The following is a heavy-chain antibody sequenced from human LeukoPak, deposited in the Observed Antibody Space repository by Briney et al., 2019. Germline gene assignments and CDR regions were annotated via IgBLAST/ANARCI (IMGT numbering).Heavy chain of an antibody. D-gene: IGHD3-22*01. J-gene: IGHJ6*03. Sequence: SETLSLTCAVYGGSFSGYYWSWIRQPPGKGLEWIGEINHSGSTNYNPSPKSRVTISVDTSKNQFSLKLSSVTAADTAVYYCARGRSAGYYDSSGYTYYYYMDVWGKGTTVTVSS. CDR3: ARGRSAGYYDSSGYTYYYYMDV. CDR1: GGSFSGYY. V-gene: IGHV4-34*01. CDR2: INHSGST.